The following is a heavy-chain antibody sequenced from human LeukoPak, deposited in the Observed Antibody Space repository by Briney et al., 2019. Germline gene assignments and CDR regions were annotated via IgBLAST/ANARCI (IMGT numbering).Heavy chain of an antibody. CDR2: INPKSGGT. CDR1: GYTFTGYY. D-gene: IGHD3-22*01. CDR3: ARDHLYYYDSSGYYYDAFDI. V-gene: IGHV1-2*02. J-gene: IGHJ3*02. Sequence: ASVKVSCKASGYTFTGYYMHWVRQAPGQGLEWMGWINPKSGGTNYAQKFQGRVTMTRDTSISTAYMELSRLRSDDTAVYYCARDHLYYYDSSGYYYDAFDIWGQGTMVTVSS.